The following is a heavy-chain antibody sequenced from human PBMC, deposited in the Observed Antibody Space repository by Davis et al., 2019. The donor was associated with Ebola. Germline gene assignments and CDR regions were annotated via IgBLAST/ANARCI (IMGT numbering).Heavy chain of an antibody. CDR2: MNPNSGNT. CDR1: GYTFTSYD. V-gene: IGHV1-8*01. Sequence: ASVKVSCKASGYTFTSYDINWVRQATGQGLEWMGWMNPNSGNTGYAQKFQGRVTMTRNTSISTAYMELSSLRSEDTAVYYCARGDSYYDFWSGYYAPYYYGMDVWGQGTTVTVSS. CDR3: ARGDSYYDFWSGYYAPYYYGMDV. D-gene: IGHD3-3*01. J-gene: IGHJ6*02.